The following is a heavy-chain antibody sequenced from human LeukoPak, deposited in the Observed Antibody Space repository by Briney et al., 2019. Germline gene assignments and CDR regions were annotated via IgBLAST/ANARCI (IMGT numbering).Heavy chain of an antibody. CDR3: ARVPSYYYDSSGYHDY. Sequence: ASVKVSCKASGYTFTSYGIRWVRQAPGQGLEWMGWISAYNGNTNYAQKLQGRVTMTTDTSTSTAYMELRSLRSDDTAVYYCARVPSYYYDSSGYHDYWGQGTLVTVSS. CDR2: ISAYNGNT. CDR1: GYTFTSYG. D-gene: IGHD3-22*01. J-gene: IGHJ4*02. V-gene: IGHV1-18*01.